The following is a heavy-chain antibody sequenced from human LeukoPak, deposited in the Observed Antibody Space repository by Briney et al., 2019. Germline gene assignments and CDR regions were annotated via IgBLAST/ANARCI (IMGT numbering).Heavy chain of an antibody. CDR2: ISGSGGST. CDR1: GFTFSSYA. J-gene: IGHJ6*02. CDR3: AKHYCSGGSCSYYYYYGMDV. D-gene: IGHD2-15*01. V-gene: IGHV3-23*01. Sequence: PGGSLRLSCAASGFTFSSYAMSWVRQAPGKGLEWVSAISGSGGSTYYADSVKGRFTISRDNSKNTLYLQMNSLRAEYTAVYYCAKHYCSGGSCSYYYYYGMDVWGQGTTVTVSS.